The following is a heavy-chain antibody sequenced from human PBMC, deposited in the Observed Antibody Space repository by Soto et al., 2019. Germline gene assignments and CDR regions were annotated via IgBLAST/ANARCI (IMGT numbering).Heavy chain of an antibody. CDR1: GFSFSTYG. D-gene: IGHD3-22*01. CDR3: AKDHSHSSGYLGDF. J-gene: IGHJ4*02. Sequence: HPGGSLRLSCAASGFSFSTYGMHWVRQAPGKGLEWVAVISYDGSNRYFADSVKGRFSISRDNSKNTLYLQMNSLRAEDTAVYYCAKDHSHSSGYLGDFWGQGTLVTVSS. CDR2: ISYDGSNR. V-gene: IGHV3-30*18.